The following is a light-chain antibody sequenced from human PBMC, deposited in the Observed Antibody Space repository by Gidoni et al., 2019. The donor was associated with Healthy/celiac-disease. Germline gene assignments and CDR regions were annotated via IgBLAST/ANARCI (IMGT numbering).Light chain of an antibody. CDR3: QQRSNWHPIT. CDR1: QGVSSY. V-gene: IGKV3D-11*01. Sequence: ELVLTQPPATLSLSPGQRATLSCRARQGVSSYLAWYQQKPGQAPRLLIYDASNRATGIPARFSGSGPGTDFTLTSSSLEPEDFAVYYCQQRSNWHPITFGPGTNVDIK. J-gene: IGKJ3*01. CDR2: DAS.